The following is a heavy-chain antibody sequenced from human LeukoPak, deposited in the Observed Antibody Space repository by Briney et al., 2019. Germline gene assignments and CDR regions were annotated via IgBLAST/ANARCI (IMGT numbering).Heavy chain of an antibody. D-gene: IGHD3-10*01. Sequence: GGSLRLSCAASGFTFSNYWMSWVRQAPGKGLEWLANIKQDESKKYYVDSVKGRFTISRDNAKNSLYLQMNSLRAEDTAVYYCAREIYGEDFFDYWGQGTLVTVSS. J-gene: IGHJ4*02. CDR1: GFTFSNYW. CDR2: IKQDESKK. CDR3: AREIYGEDFFDY. V-gene: IGHV3-7*01.